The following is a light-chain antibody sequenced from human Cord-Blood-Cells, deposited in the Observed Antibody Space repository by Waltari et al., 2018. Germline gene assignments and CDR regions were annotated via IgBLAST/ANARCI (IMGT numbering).Light chain of an antibody. J-gene: IGKJ5*01. CDR1: QSVSSY. Sequence: EIVLTQSPATLSLSPGERATLSCRASQSVSSYLAWYQQKPGQAPGLLIYDASNRATGIPARFSGSGSGTDFTRTISSLEPEDFAVYYCQQRSNWPPITFGQGTRLEIK. CDR2: DAS. CDR3: QQRSNWPPIT. V-gene: IGKV3-11*01.